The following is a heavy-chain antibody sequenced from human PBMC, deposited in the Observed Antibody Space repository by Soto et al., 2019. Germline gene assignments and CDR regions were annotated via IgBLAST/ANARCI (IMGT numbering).Heavy chain of an antibody. Sequence: VGSLRLSCSASGFSFNNHAMTCVRQAPGKGLEWVSGISGSGSTTHYADSVKGRFTISRDNSKDTLYLQMNSLRADDTAVYFCAKDRLMLTMVVVGAFDFWGLGTMVTVS. D-gene: IGHD3-22*01. CDR1: GFSFNNHA. V-gene: IGHV3-23*01. CDR3: AKDRLMLTMVVVGAFDF. J-gene: IGHJ3*01. CDR2: ISGSGSTT.